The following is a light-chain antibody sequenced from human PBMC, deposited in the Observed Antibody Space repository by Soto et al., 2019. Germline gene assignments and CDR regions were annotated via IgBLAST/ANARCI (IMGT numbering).Light chain of an antibody. Sequence: QSVLTQPPSASGSPGQSVTISCTGTSSDVGGYNYVSWYQQHPGKAPKLMIYEVSKRPSGVPDRFSGSKSGNTASLTVSGLQADDEGDYYCSSFAGSNNGLVFGGGTKLTVL. CDR2: EVS. J-gene: IGLJ2*01. V-gene: IGLV2-8*01. CDR1: SSDVGGYNY. CDR3: SSFAGSNNGLV.